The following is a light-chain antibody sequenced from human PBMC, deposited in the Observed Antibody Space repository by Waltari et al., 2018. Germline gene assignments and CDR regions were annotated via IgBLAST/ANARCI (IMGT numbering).Light chain of an antibody. CDR2: AAS. CDR3: QQTYSTVWT. J-gene: IGKJ1*01. CDR1: QSISKS. V-gene: IGKV1-39*01. Sequence: DIQLTQSPSSLSASVGDSVTIPCRASQSISKSLNWYQQKPGRVPKLLIHAASRLDVGVPSRFSGGGSGTDFTLTIRGLQSEDFATYYCQQTYSTVWTFGQGTRVE.